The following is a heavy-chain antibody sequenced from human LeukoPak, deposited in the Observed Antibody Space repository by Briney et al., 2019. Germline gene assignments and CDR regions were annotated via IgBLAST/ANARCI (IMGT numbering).Heavy chain of an antibody. V-gene: IGHV4-59*01. J-gene: IGHJ3*02. CDR1: GGSISSYY. CDR2: IYYSGST. D-gene: IGHD3-10*01. Sequence: KPSATLSLTCTVSGGSISSYYWSWIRPPPGKGLEWIGYIYYSGSTNYNPSLKSRVTISVDTSKNQFSLKLSSVTAADTAVYYCARTMVRGDAFDIWGQGTMVTVSS. CDR3: ARTMVRGDAFDI.